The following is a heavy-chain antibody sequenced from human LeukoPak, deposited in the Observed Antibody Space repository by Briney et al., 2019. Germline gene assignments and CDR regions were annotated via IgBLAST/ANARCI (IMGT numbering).Heavy chain of an antibody. Sequence: GGSLRLSCAASRFTSSRYWMSWVRQAPGRGLEWVANIKHDGSEKYYVDSVKGRFTISRDNAKNSVFLHMNSLRVEDTAVYYCASVFWGSSGYYFEYWGQGALVIVSS. J-gene: IGHJ4*02. CDR1: RFTSSRYW. CDR3: ASVFWGSSGYYFEY. D-gene: IGHD3-22*01. V-gene: IGHV3-7*02. CDR2: IKHDGSEK.